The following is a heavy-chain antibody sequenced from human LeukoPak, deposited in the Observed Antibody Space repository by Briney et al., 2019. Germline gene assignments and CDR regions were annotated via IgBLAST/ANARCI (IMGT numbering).Heavy chain of an antibody. J-gene: IGHJ5*01. D-gene: IGHD7-27*01. Sequence: GESLKISCKGSGYIFTNHWIGWVRQMPGKGLEWMGIIYPRDSDTRYSPSFQGHVTISADKSISTVYLHWSRLRPQTTAMYFRARRESKLGIDSWGQGTLVTVSS. CDR1: GYIFTNHW. CDR2: IYPRDSDT. V-gene: IGHV5-51*01. CDR3: ARRESKLGIDS.